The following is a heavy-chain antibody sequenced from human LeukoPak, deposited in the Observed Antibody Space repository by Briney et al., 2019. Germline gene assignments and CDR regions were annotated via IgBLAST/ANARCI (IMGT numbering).Heavy chain of an antibody. V-gene: IGHV4-39*01. CDR2: IYYSGST. CDR3: ASLDTLRYAFDI. D-gene: IGHD4-17*01. Sequence: SETLSLTCTVSGGSISSSSYYWGWIRQPPGKGLEWIGSIYYSGSTYYNPSLKSRVTISVDTSKNQFSLKLSSVTAADTAVYYCASLDTLRYAFDIWGQGTMVTVSS. CDR1: GGSISSSSYY. J-gene: IGHJ3*02.